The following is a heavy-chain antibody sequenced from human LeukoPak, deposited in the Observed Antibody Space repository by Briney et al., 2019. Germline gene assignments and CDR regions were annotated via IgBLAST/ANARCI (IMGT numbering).Heavy chain of an antibody. D-gene: IGHD2-15*01. J-gene: IGHJ4*02. Sequence: SETLSLTCTVSDGSIKTNYWWTWVRQPPGKGLEWIGQTWHSGSSTNYNPSLKSRVTISVDKPKSQFSLKLTSVTAADTAIYYCARGNEYTWWHWSQGALVTVSS. V-gene: IGHV4-4*02. CDR3: ARGNEYTWWH. CDR2: TWHSGSST. CDR1: DGSIKTNYW.